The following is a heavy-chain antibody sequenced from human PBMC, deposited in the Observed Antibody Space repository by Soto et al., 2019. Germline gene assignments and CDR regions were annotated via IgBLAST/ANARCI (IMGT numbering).Heavy chain of an antibody. CDR1: EGTSVDLGGR. D-gene: IGHD6-13*01. CDR3: ARDRQSSSWAHNWFDP. V-gene: IGHV4-61*08. CDR2: IYYSGST. Sequence: LVTLCLPSTVSEGTSVDLGGRRILNRQTPGKGLEWIGYIYYSGSTNYNPSLKSRVTISVDTSKNQFSLKLSSVTAADTAVYYCARDRQSSSWAHNWFDPWGQGTLVTVSS. J-gene: IGHJ5*02.